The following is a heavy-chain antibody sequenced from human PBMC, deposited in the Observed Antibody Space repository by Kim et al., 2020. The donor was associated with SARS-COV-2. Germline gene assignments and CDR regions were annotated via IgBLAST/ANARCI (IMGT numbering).Heavy chain of an antibody. CDR3: VRRGDSASSYEYYFDY. Sequence: GESLKISCKASGYSFSNYWIGWVRQMPGKDLEWVAIIYPDDSDTMYSPSLQGQVTISADKSINTAYLQWDSLEGSDTAMYFCVRRGDSASSYEYYFDYWGRGTQVTVSS. CDR1: GYSFSNYW. CDR2: IYPDDSDT. V-gene: IGHV5-51*01. J-gene: IGHJ4*02. D-gene: IGHD2-2*01.